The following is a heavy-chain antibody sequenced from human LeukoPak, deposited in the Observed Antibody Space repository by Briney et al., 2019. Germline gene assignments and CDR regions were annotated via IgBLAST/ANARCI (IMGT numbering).Heavy chain of an antibody. CDR3: AKAYYYDNGGRAWGDY. CDR2: IGRGGGT. Sequence: PGGSLRLSCAASGFTFSSYAMSWIRQGPGKGLEWVSTIGRGGGTYYADAGKGRFTICKDNSKDSLYLQVNSLRPEDTAIYYCAKAYYYDNGGRAWGDYWGQGILVTVSS. J-gene: IGHJ4*02. CDR1: GFTFSSYA. V-gene: IGHV3-23*01. D-gene: IGHD3-22*01.